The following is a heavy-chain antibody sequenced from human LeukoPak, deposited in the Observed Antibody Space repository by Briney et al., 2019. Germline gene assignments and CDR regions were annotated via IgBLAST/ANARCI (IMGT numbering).Heavy chain of an antibody. J-gene: IGHJ4*02. CDR2: ISSSSSNM. CDR3: ASLSSSDWYGDY. Sequence: PGGSLRLSCAASGFTFSSYAMSWVRQAPGKGLEWLSYISSSSSNMYYADSVKGRFTISRDNAENSLYLQMSSLGDDDTAVYYCASLSSSDWYGDYWGQGTLVTVSS. CDR1: GFTFSSYA. D-gene: IGHD6-19*01. V-gene: IGHV3-48*02.